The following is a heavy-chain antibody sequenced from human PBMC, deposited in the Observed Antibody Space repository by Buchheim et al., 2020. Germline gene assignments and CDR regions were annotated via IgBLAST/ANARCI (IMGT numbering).Heavy chain of an antibody. D-gene: IGHD6-13*01. J-gene: IGHJ4*02. CDR1: GDSISSYY. V-gene: IGHV4-59*01. Sequence: QVQLQESGPGLVKPSETLSLTCTVSGDSISSYYWSWIRQPPGKGLEWIGYIYYSGSTSYNPSLQSRVTISLDTSKNQFSLEVGSVTAADTAVYYCARLAQQLPTRPFDYWGQGIL. CDR3: ARLAQQLPTRPFDY. CDR2: IYYSGST.